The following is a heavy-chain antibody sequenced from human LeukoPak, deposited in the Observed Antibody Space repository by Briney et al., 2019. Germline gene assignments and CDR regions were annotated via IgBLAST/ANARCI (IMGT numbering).Heavy chain of an antibody. CDR1: GYTFTSYD. CDR3: ARGPYDFWSGNYGMDV. Sequence: ASVKVSCTASGYTFTSYDINWVRQATGQGLEWMGWMNPNSGNTGYAQKFQGRVTMTRNTSISTAYMELSSLRSEDTAVYYCARGPYDFWSGNYGMDVWGQGTTVTVSS. V-gene: IGHV1-8*01. D-gene: IGHD3-3*01. J-gene: IGHJ6*02. CDR2: MNPNSGNT.